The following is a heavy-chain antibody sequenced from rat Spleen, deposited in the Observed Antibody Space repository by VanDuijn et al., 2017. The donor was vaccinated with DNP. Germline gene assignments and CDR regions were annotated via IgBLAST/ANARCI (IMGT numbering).Heavy chain of an antibody. CDR1: GFTFTTYG. CDR3: ATHDNWA. CDR2: ISPSGGST. Sequence: EVQLLESGGGLVQPGRSLKLSCAASGFTFTTYGMHWIRQAPTKGLEWVASISPSGGSTYYRDSVKGRFTISRDNAKRTLYLQMDSLRSEDTATYYCATHDNWAWGQGTSVTVSS. V-gene: IGHV5-19*01. D-gene: IGHD3-6*01. J-gene: IGHJ4*01.